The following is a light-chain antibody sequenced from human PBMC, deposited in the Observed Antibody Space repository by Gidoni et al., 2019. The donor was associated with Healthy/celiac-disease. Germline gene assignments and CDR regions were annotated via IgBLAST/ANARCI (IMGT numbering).Light chain of an antibody. Sequence: SSELTQDPAVSVALGQTVRITCQGASLRSYYASWYQQNPGQAPVLVIYGKNNRPSGIPDRFSGSSSGNTASLTITGAQAEDEADYYCNSRDSSGNHLVVFGGGTKLTVL. V-gene: IGLV3-19*01. CDR1: SLRSYY. J-gene: IGLJ2*01. CDR2: GKN. CDR3: NSRDSSGNHLVV.